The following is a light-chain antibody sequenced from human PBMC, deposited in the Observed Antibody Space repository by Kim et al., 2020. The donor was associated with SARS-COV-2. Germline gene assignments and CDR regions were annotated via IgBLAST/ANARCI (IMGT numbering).Light chain of an antibody. V-gene: IGLV2-8*01. CDR1: SSDVGGYNY. J-gene: IGLJ2*01. CDR2: EVS. CDR3: SSYAGSNNVV. Sequence: QSALTQPPSASGSPGQSVTISCTGTSSDVGGYNYVSWYQQHPGKAPKLMIYEVSKRPSGVPDRFSGSKYGNTASLTVSGLQAEDEADYYCSSYAGSNNVVFGGGTQLTVL.